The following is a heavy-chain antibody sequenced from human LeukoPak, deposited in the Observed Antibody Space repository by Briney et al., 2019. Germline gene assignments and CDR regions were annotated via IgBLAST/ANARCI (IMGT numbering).Heavy chain of an antibody. V-gene: IGHV4-4*07. CDR3: AREGSCGGDCYSVDY. CDR1: GGSISSYY. Sequence: SETLSLTCTVPGGSISSYYWSWIRQPAGKGLEWIGRIYTGGSTNYNPSLKSRVTMSVDTSKNQFSLKLSSVTAADTAVYYCAREGSCGGDCYSVDYWGQGTLVTVSS. D-gene: IGHD2-21*02. CDR2: IYTGGST. J-gene: IGHJ4*02.